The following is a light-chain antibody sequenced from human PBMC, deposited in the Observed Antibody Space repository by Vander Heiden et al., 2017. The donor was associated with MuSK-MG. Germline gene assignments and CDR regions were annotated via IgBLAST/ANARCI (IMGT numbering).Light chain of an antibody. J-gene: IGKJ3*01. CDR3: QQYGSSPS. Sequence: EIVFTQSPGTMSLSPGERATLPCRASQSVSSSYLAWYQQKPGQAPRLLIYGASSRATGIPDRFSGSGSGTDFTLTISRLEPEDFAVYYCQQYGSSPSFGPGTKVDIK. CDR1: QSVSSSY. V-gene: IGKV3-20*01. CDR2: GAS.